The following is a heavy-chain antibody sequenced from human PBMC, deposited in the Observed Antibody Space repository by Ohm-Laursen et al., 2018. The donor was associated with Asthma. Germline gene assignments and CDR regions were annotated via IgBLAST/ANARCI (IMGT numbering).Heavy chain of an antibody. J-gene: IGHJ1*01. D-gene: IGHD5-18*01. CDR1: GFNFSSSA. Sequence: SLRLSCAASGFNFSSSAMHWVRQAPGKGLGWVAVMSYDGSHKYHADSVKGRFTISRDNSKNTLFLQLNSLRPEDTAVYFCARGLGGKQLWLSYQYDNWGQGTLVTVSS. CDR2: MSYDGSHK. V-gene: IGHV3-30*04. CDR3: ARGLGGKQLWLSYQYDN.